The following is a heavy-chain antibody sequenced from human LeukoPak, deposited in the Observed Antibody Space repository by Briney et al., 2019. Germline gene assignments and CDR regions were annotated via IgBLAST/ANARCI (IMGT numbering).Heavy chain of an antibody. J-gene: IGHJ4*02. CDR1: GFTFSSYA. D-gene: IGHD6-6*01. V-gene: IGHV3-23*01. CDR2: ISGSGDST. Sequence: GGSLRLSCAASGFTFSSYAMSWVRQAPRKGLEWVSGISGSGDSTYYADSVKGRFTISRDNARNSLYLQMNSLRAEDTAVYYCARDIIAARLLYYWGQGTLVTVSS. CDR3: ARDIIAARLLYY.